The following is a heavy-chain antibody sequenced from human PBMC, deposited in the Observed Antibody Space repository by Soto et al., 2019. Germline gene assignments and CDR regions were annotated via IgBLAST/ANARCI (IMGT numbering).Heavy chain of an antibody. CDR3: SRDMHSCFPPSIHP. CDR1: GGPITSYH. Sequence: QVHLLESGPGLVKPSETLSLTCLVSGGPITSYHWSWIRQFPERGLEWIAYTSYTGNTNYNPSLQRPVTPAMNTAKNQLALKVTSMTPADTALHYLSRDMHSCFPPSIHPWGQGTLVTVSS. CDR2: TSYTGNT. J-gene: IGHJ5*02. V-gene: IGHV4-59*01. D-gene: IGHD2-15*01.